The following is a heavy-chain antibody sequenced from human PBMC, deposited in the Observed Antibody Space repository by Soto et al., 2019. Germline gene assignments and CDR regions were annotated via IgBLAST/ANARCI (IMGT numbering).Heavy chain of an antibody. CDR1: GGTFSSYA. CDR3: AARTIELERAYYGMDV. D-gene: IGHD1-1*01. V-gene: IGHV1-69*01. J-gene: IGHJ6*02. CDR2: IIPIFGTA. Sequence: QVQLVQSGAEVKKPGSSVKVSCKASGGTFSSYAISWVRQAPGQGLEWMGGIIPIFGTANYAQKFQGRVTITADESTGTAYMELSSLRSEDTAVYYCAARTIELERAYYGMDVWGQGTTVTVSS.